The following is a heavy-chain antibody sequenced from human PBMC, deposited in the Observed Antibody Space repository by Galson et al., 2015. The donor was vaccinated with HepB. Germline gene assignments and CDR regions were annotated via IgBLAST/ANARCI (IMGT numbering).Heavy chain of an antibody. V-gene: IGHV1-18*04. Sequence: SVKVSCKASGYTFTSYGISWVRQAPGQGLEWMGWISAYNGNTNYAQKLQGRVTMTTDTSTSTAYMELRSLRSDDTAVYYCARLEESGSYFYYYYGMDVWGQGTTVTVSS. J-gene: IGHJ6*02. CDR2: ISAYNGNT. CDR1: GYTFTSYG. D-gene: IGHD1-26*01. CDR3: ARLEESGSYFYYYYGMDV.